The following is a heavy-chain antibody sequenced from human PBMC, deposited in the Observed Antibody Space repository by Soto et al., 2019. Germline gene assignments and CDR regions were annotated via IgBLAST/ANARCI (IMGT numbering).Heavy chain of an antibody. Sequence: EVQLVESGGGVVQPGRSLRLSCAASGFTFDDYAMHWVRQAPGKGLEWVSGISWNSGSIGYADSVKGRFTISRDNAKNSLYLQMNSLRAEDTALYYCAKGDRVVAALYCYFDLWGRGTLVTVSS. CDR1: GFTFDDYA. J-gene: IGHJ2*01. CDR3: AKGDRVVAALYCYFDL. CDR2: ISWNSGSI. D-gene: IGHD2-15*01. V-gene: IGHV3-9*01.